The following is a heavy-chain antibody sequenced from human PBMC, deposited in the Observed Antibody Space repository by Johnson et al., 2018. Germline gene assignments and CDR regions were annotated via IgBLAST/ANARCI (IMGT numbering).Heavy chain of an antibody. J-gene: IGHJ6*03. CDR3: AGEVFRGDYLPYCMDV. D-gene: IGHD4-17*01. CDR1: GGSISSSNW. Sequence: QVQLQESGPGLVKPSGTLSLTCAVSGGSISSSNWWSWVRQPPGKGLEWIGEIYHSGSTTYNPSLKSRVTISVEKSKNQFSLKLSSVTAADTAVYYCAGEVFRGDYLPYCMDVWGKGTTVTVSS. CDR2: IYHSGST. V-gene: IGHV4-4*02.